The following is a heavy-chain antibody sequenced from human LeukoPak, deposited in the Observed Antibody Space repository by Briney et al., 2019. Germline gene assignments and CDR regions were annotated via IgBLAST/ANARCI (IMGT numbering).Heavy chain of an antibody. Sequence: GGSLRLSCAASGFTFDDYGMSWVRQAPGKGLEWVSGINWNGGSTGHADSVKGRFTISRDNSKNTLYLQMNSLRAEDTAVYYCARDRYDYVWGSYRYTDYWGQGTLVTVSS. D-gene: IGHD3-16*02. CDR1: GFTFDDYG. CDR3: ARDRYDYVWGSYRYTDY. V-gene: IGHV3-20*04. J-gene: IGHJ4*02. CDR2: INWNGGST.